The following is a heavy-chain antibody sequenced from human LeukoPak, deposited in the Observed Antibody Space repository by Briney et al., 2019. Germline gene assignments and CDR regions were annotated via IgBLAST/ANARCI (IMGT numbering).Heavy chain of an antibody. J-gene: IGHJ4*02. Sequence: GGSLRLSCAASGFTFSSYAMSWVRQAPGKGLEWVSAISGSGGSTYYADSVKGRFTIFRDNAKDPLYLQMNSLRAEDTAVYYCAKDTRHSSWFQYYFDFWGQGTLVTVSS. CDR3: AKDTRHSSWFQYYFDF. CDR2: ISGSGGST. V-gene: IGHV3-23*01. CDR1: GFTFSSYA. D-gene: IGHD6-13*01.